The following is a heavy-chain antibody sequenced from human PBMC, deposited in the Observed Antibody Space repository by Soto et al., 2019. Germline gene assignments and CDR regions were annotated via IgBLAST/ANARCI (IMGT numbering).Heavy chain of an antibody. V-gene: IGHV1-69*13. D-gene: IGHD6-25*01. Sequence: SVKVSCKASGGTFSSYAISWVRQAPGQGLEWMGGISANIGNANYAQKLQGRVTITADESTSTAYMELRSLRSEDTAVYYCATNRRQVGAGTSRGMDVRGQGTTVPV. CDR1: GGTFSSYA. CDR3: ATNRRQVGAGTSRGMDV. CDR2: ISANIGNA. J-gene: IGHJ6*02.